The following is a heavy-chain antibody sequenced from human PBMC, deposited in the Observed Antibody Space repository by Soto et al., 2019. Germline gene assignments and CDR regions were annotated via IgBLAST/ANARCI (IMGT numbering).Heavy chain of an antibody. Sequence: QTGGSLRLSCAASGFTFSSYAMHWVRQAPGKGLEWVAVISYDGSNKYYADSVKGRFTISRDNSKNTLYLQMNSLRAEDTAVYYCARDSSSWYFDYWGQGTLVTVSS. CDR3: ARDSSSWYFDY. D-gene: IGHD6-13*01. CDR2: ISYDGSNK. V-gene: IGHV3-30-3*01. CDR1: GFTFSSYA. J-gene: IGHJ4*02.